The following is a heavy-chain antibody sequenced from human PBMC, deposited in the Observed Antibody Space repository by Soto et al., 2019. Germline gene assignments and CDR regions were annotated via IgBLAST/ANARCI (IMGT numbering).Heavy chain of an antibody. D-gene: IGHD6-13*01. J-gene: IGHJ5*02. CDR2: IYYSGST. Sequence: SETLSLTCTVSGGSVSSGSYYWSWIRQPPEKGLEWIGYIYYSGSTNYNPSLKSRVTISVDTSKNQFSLKLSSVTAADTAIYYCVRDVSSSWYRWFDPWGQGTLVTVSS. CDR1: GGSVSSGSYY. V-gene: IGHV4-61*01. CDR3: VRDVSSSWYRWFDP.